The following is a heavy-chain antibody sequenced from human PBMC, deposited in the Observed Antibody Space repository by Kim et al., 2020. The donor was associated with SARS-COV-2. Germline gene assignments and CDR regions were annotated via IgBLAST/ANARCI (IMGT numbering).Heavy chain of an antibody. V-gene: IGHV4-59*01. CDR3: ARRGTGYWNYHYYYVDG. D-gene: IGHD2-15*01. J-gene: IGHJ6*03. CDR2: IYYSGST. CDR1: GGSISSYY. Sequence: SETLSLTCTVSGGSISSYYWSWIRQPPGKGLEWIGYIYYSGSTNYNPSLKSRVTISVDTSKNQFSLKLSSVTAADTAVYYCARRGTGYWNYHYYYVDGWGKGTTSTVSS.